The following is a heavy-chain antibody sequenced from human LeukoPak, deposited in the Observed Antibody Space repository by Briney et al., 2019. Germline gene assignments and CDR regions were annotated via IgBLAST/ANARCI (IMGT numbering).Heavy chain of an antibody. CDR1: GGSIRTYY. CDR3: ARENLGGGAFDI. CDR2: IHTSGST. V-gene: IGHV4-4*07. Sequence: SETLSLTCTVSGGSIRTYYWSWIRQPAGKALEWIGRIHTSGSTDYNPSLESRVSMSVDTSKNQFSLKLRSVTAADTAVYYCARENLGGGAFDIWGQGTMVTVSS. D-gene: IGHD3-16*01. J-gene: IGHJ3*02.